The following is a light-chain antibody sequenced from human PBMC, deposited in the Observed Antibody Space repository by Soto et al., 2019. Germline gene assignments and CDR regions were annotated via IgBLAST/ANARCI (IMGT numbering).Light chain of an antibody. J-gene: IGLJ3*02. Sequence: QSALTQPASVSGSPGQSITISCTGTSSDVGGYDYVSWYQLHPGKAPKLMVFEVSNRPSGVSYRFSGSKSGNTASLTISGLQAEDEADYFCSSYTSSTTLVFGGGTKLTVL. CDR3: SSYTSSTTLV. CDR2: EVS. V-gene: IGLV2-14*01. CDR1: SSDVGGYDY.